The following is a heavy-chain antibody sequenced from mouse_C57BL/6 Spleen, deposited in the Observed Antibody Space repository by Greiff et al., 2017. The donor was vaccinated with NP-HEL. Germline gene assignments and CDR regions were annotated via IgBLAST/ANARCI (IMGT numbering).Heavy chain of an antibody. J-gene: IGHJ2*01. Sequence: QVQLQQPGAELVKPGASVKMSCKASGYTFTSYWITWVKQRPGQGLEWIGDIYPGSGSTNYNEKFKCKSTLTVDTSSSTAYMQLSSLTSEDSAVYYCARGGDGYYSYFDCWGKGTTLTVSS. CDR3: ARGGDGYYSYFDC. V-gene: IGHV1-55*01. CDR2: IYPGSGST. CDR1: GYTFTSYW. D-gene: IGHD2-3*01.